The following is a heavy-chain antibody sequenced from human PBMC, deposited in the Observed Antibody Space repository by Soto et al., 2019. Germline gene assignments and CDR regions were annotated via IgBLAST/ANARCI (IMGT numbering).Heavy chain of an antibody. CDR3: ARGSYGYRYNYYYGMDV. V-gene: IGHV1-2*04. CDR2: INPNSGGT. J-gene: IGHJ6*02. D-gene: IGHD5-18*01. Sequence: ASVKVSCKASGYTFTGYYMHWVRQAPGQGLEWMGWINPNSGGTNYAPKFQGWVTMTRDTSISTAYMELSRLRSDDTAVYYCARGSYGYRYNYYYGMDVWGQGTTVTVSS. CDR1: GYTFTGYY.